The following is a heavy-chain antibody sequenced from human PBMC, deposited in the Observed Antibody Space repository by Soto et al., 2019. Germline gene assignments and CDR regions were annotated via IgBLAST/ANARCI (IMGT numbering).Heavy chain of an antibody. Sequence: QVQLQESGPGLVKPSETLSLTCTVSGGSISSYYWSWIRQPPGKGLEWIGYIYYSGSTNYNPSLKSGVSISVETSKNQCSRKLTAVTVADTAVNYCARDRDPVAGNYYYGMDVWGQGATITVSS. D-gene: IGHD6-19*01. J-gene: IGHJ6*02. CDR2: IYYSGST. V-gene: IGHV4-59*01. CDR1: GGSISSYY. CDR3: ARDRDPVAGNYYYGMDV.